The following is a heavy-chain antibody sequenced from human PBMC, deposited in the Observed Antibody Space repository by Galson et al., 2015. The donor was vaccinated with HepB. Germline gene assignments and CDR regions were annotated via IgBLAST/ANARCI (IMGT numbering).Heavy chain of an antibody. D-gene: IGHD2-15*01. V-gene: IGHV3-23*01. J-gene: IGHJ4*02. Sequence: SLRLYCEASGFTFSSYAMTWVRQAQGKGLEWVSTITSGGSTYYADSVKGRFTISRDNSKNTLYMQMYTMRAEDTAVYYCATGGGYCSGGSCFDYWGQGTRVTVSS. CDR1: GFTFSSYA. CDR3: ATGGGYCSGGSCFDY. CDR2: ITSGGST.